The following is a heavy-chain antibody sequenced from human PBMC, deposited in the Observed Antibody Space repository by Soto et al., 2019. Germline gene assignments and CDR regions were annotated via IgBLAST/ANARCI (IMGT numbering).Heavy chain of an antibody. CDR3: ARSYSYGSYWYFDD. V-gene: IGHV1-18*04. J-gene: IGHJ4*02. CDR2: ITRSNCNT. Sequence: GSLKVCCKASGCTCSTCTGSWVRHSPGQAHEWMGWITRSNCNTNDTYKLQGRVTMTTDTSTSSAYMELWRLRSDATAVYSCARSYSYGSYWYFDDWGQGTLVTVSS. D-gene: IGHD5-18*01. CDR1: GCTCSTCT.